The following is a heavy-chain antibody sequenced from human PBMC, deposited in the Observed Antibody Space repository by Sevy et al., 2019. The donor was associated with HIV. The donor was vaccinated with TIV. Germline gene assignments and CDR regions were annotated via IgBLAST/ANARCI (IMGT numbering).Heavy chain of an antibody. Sequence: GGSLRLSCVASGFTFDSYWMHWVRQAPGKGLVWVSRINSDRSSTPYADSVKGRFTISRDNAKNTLYLQLNRLGAEDTAVYYCTRGDPIVPPAGYYYHMDVWGKGTTVTVSS. V-gene: IGHV3-74*01. CDR3: TRGDPIVPPAGYYYHMDV. D-gene: IGHD1-26*01. CDR1: GFTFDSYW. J-gene: IGHJ6*03. CDR2: INSDRSST.